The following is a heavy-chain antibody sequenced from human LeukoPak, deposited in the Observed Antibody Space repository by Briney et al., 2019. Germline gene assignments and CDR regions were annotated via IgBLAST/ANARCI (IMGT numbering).Heavy chain of an antibody. D-gene: IGHD3-22*01. CDR3: AKRGVVIRVILVGFHKEAYYFDS. J-gene: IGHJ4*02. Sequence: PGGSLRLSCAVSGITLSNYGMSWVRQAPGKGLEWVAGISDSGGRTNYADSVKGRFTISRDNPKNTLYLQMNSLRLEDTAVYFCAKRGVVIRVILVGFHKEAYYFDSWGQGVLVTVSS. CDR2: ISDSGGRT. V-gene: IGHV3-23*01. CDR1: GITLSNYG.